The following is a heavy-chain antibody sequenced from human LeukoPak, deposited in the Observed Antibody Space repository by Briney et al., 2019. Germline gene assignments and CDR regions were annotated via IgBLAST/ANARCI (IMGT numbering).Heavy chain of an antibody. J-gene: IGHJ4*02. V-gene: IGHV3-7*01. CDR1: GFTFSTYW. CDR2: IKDDGSEK. D-gene: IGHD6-19*01. Sequence: PGGSLRLSCAASGFTFSTYWMSWARQAPGKGLEWVAKIKDDGSEKYYVDSVKGRFTISRDNAKNSPYLQMDYLRAEDTAVYFCASGGWYSVYWGQGTLVTVSS. CDR3: ASGGWYSVY.